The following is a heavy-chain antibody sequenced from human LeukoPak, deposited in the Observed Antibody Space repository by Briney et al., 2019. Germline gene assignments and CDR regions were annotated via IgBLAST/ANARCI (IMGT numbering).Heavy chain of an antibody. CDR2: ISGSGSNT. D-gene: IGHD3-16*02. J-gene: IGHJ4*02. CDR1: GFTFSSYA. Sequence: GGSLRLSCAASGFTFSSYAMTWVRQAPGKGLEWVSSISGSGSNTYYADSVKGRFTISRDNSKNTLYLQMNSLRAEDTAVYYCAKDYDYVWGSYRSYYFDYWGRGTLVTVSS. V-gene: IGHV3-23*01. CDR3: AKDYDYVWGSYRSYYFDY.